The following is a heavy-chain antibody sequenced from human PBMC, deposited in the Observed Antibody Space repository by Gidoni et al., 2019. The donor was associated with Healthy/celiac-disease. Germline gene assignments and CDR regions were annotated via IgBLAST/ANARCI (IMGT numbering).Heavy chain of an antibody. V-gene: IGHV3-48*03. CDR2: ISSSGSTI. Sequence: EVQLVESGGGLVQPGGSLRLSCSASGFTFSSYELNWVRPAPGKGLEWVSYISSSGSTIYYADSVKGRFTISRDNAKNSLYLQMNSLRAEDTAVYYCARDLAFNDFWSGYYSYYYYGMDVWGQGTTVTVSS. CDR3: ARDLAFNDFWSGYYSYYYYGMDV. J-gene: IGHJ6*02. CDR1: GFTFSSYE. D-gene: IGHD3-3*01.